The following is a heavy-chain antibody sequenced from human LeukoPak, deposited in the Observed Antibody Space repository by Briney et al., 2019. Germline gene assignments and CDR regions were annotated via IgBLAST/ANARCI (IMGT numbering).Heavy chain of an antibody. CDR3: ANAVRQLAIGYYFDY. Sequence: QTGGSLRLSCAASGFTFSSYAMSWVRQAPGKGLEWVSAISGSGGSTYCADSVKGRFTISRDNSKNTLYLQMNSLRAEDTAVYYCANAVRQLAIGYYFDYWGQGTLVTVSS. D-gene: IGHD6-6*01. V-gene: IGHV3-23*01. J-gene: IGHJ4*02. CDR1: GFTFSSYA. CDR2: ISGSGGST.